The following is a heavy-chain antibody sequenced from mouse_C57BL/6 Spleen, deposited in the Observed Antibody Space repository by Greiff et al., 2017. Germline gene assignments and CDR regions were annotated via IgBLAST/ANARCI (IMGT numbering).Heavy chain of an antibody. CDR3: TSRSSYYFDY. V-gene: IGHV14-1*01. J-gene: IGHJ2*01. CDR1: GFNIKDYY. Sequence: VQLQQSGAELVRPGASVKLSCTASGFNIKDYYMHWVKQRPEQGLEWIGRIDPEDGDTEYAPKFQGKATMTADNSSNTADLQLSILTSEDTAVYYCTSRSSYYFDYWGQGTTLTVSS. CDR2: IDPEDGDT.